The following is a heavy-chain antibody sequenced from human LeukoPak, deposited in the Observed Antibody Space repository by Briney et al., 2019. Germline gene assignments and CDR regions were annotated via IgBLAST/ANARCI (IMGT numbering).Heavy chain of an antibody. CDR1: GGSISSYY. CDR3: ARSLESSSTSWGYYYYYGMDV. D-gene: IGHD2-2*01. CDR2: IYYSGST. V-gene: IGHV4-59*01. Sequence: SETLSLTCNVSGGSISSYYWSWIRQPPGKGLEWIGYIYYSGSTNYNPSLKSRVTISVDTSKNQFSLKLSSVTAADTAVYYCARSLESSSTSWGYYYYYGMDVWGQGTTVTVSS. J-gene: IGHJ6*02.